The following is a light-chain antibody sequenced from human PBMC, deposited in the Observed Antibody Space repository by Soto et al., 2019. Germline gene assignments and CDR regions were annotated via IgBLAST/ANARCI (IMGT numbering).Light chain of an antibody. V-gene: IGLV1-44*01. J-gene: IGLJ1*01. CDR2: SNN. CDR3: AAWDDSLNALV. Sequence: QSVLTQPPSVSAAPGQKVTISCSGSNSNIGSNTVSWYQQVPGTAPKLLIYSNNQRPSGVPDRFSGSKSGTSASLATSGLQSGDEADYYCAAWDDSLNALVFGTGTKVTVL. CDR1: NSNIGSNT.